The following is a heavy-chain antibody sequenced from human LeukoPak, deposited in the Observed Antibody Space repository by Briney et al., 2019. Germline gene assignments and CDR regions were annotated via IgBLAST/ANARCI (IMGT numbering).Heavy chain of an antibody. CDR2: ISSSSSTI. CDR1: GFTFSSYS. CDR3: ARGSTNYYDSSGYYPA. Sequence: GGSLRLSCAASGFTFSSYSMNWVRQAPGKGLEWVSYISSSSSTIYYADSVKGRFTISRDNAKNSLYLQMNSLRAEDTAVYYCARGSTNYYDSSGYYPAWGQGTLVTVSS. V-gene: IGHV3-48*01. D-gene: IGHD3-22*01. J-gene: IGHJ4*02.